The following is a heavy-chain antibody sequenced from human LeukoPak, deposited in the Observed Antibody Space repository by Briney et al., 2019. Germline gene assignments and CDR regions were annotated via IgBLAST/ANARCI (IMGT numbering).Heavy chain of an antibody. CDR2: ISSSSSYI. CDR3: ATEGDSSGFDY. V-gene: IGHV3-21*01. D-gene: IGHD3-22*01. CDR1: GVTFSSYS. Sequence: GGSLRLSCAASGVTFSSYSMNWVRQAPGKGLKWVSSISSSSSYIYYADSVKGRFTISRDNAKNSLYLQMNSLRAEDTAVYYCATEGDSSGFDYWGQGTLVTVSS. J-gene: IGHJ4*02.